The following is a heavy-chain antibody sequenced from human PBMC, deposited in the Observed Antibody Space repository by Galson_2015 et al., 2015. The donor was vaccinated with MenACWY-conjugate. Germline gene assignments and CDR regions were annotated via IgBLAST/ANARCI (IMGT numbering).Heavy chain of an antibody. V-gene: IGHV4-61*01. J-gene: IGHJ4*02. CDR2: IYSSGST. CDR1: GGSVSSGSY. CDR3: AREYDK. Sequence: ETLSLTCTVSGGSVSSGSYWTWIRQPPGKGLEWIGLIYSSGSTKYNPSLKSRVTISLDMSKNQVSLKLSSVTAADTAVYYCAREYDKWGQGTLVTVSS.